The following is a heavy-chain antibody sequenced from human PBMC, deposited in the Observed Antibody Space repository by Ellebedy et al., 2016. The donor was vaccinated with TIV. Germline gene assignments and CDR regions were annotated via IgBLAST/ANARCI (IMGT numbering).Heavy chain of an antibody. Sequence: GGSLRLSCAASGFTFSSYDMHWVRQGTGKGLEWVSAIGTTGDTYYPGSVKGRFTISRENAKNSLYLQMNSLRAGDTAVYYCARAARGWFDPWGQGTLVTVSS. CDR2: IGTTGDT. CDR3: ARAARGWFDP. D-gene: IGHD6-6*01. CDR1: GFTFSSYD. V-gene: IGHV3-13*01. J-gene: IGHJ5*02.